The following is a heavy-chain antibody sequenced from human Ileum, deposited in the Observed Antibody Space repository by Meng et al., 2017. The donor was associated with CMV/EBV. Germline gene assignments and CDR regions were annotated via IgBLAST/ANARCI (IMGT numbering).Heavy chain of an antibody. Sequence: QVRLVQSGAEVKKPGSSGKVSCQVSGETFSYFGISWVRQAPGQGLEWMGGIIPLFGTTDYAPKLQGRVTITADESTRTAYMQLNSLRSEDTAVYYCARDSVPSDSSGWYYYFDYWGQGTLVTVSS. D-gene: IGHD6-19*01. CDR2: IIPLFGTT. V-gene: IGHV1-69*12. J-gene: IGHJ4*02. CDR1: GETFSYFG. CDR3: ARDSVPSDSSGWYYYFDY.